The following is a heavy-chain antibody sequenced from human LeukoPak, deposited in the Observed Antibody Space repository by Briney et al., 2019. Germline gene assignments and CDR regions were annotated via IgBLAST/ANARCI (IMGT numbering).Heavy chain of an antibody. CDR2: IDEAGKDR. CDR1: GFTIDSFY. V-gene: IGHV3-7*01. CDR3: ARASPGVVFNYFDY. D-gene: IGHD2-15*01. J-gene: IGHJ4*01. Sequence: PGGSLRLSCVASGFTIDSFYMSWVRQAPGKGLEWVANIDEAGKDRYYADSVKGRFTISRDNTKNSVFLDMTSLRVEDTATYFCARASPGVVFNYFDYRGQGALVPVSS.